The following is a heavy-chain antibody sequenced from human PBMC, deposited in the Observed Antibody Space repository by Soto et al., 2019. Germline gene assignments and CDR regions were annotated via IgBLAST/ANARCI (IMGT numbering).Heavy chain of an antibody. CDR1: GGSISGSSYY. J-gene: IGHJ6*02. Sequence: PSETLSLTCTVSGGSISGSSYYWGWIRQPPGKGLEWIGSIYYSGSTYYNPSLKSRVTISVDTSKNQFSLKLSSVTAADTAVYYCARLKGMTTDFNYYYGMDVWGQGTTVTVSS. V-gene: IGHV4-39*01. CDR3: ARLKGMTTDFNYYYGMDV. CDR2: IYYSGST. D-gene: IGHD4-4*01.